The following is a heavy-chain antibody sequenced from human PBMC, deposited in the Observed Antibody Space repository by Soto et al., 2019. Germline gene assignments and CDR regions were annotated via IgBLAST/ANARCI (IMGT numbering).Heavy chain of an antibody. J-gene: IGHJ4*02. CDR1: GGSISSSSYY. V-gene: IGHV4-39*01. CDR3: AETINFDY. CDR2: IYYSGST. Sequence: SETLSLTCTVSGGSISSSSYYWGWIRQPPGKGLEWIGSIYYSGSTYYNPSLKSRVTISVDTSKNQFSLKLSSVTAADTAVYYCAETINFDYWGQGTLVT.